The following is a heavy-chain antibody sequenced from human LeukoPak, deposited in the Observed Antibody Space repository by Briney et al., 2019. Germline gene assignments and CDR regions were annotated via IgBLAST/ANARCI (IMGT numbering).Heavy chain of an antibody. V-gene: IGHV5-51*01. CDR1: GYSFTSYW. J-gene: IGHJ5*02. CDR2: IYPGDSDT. D-gene: IGHD6-6*01. Sequence: ESLKISCKGSGYSFTSYWIGWVRQMPGKGLEWMGIIYPGDSDTRYSPSFQGQVTISADKSISTAYLQWSSLKASDTAMYYCARLKSIAARYNWFDPWGQGTLVTVSS. CDR3: ARLKSIAARYNWFDP.